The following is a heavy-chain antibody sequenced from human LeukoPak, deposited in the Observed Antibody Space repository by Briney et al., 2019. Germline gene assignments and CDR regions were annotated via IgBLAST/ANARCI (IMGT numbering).Heavy chain of an antibody. J-gene: IGHJ4*02. CDR3: AKGYYGSGSYGWFDY. Sequence: LSGGSLRLSCTASEFTFGDYAMSWFRQAPGKGLEWVSSISVSGDRTYYADSVKGRFTISRDNSKNTLFLQMNSLRAEDTAVYYCAKGYYGSGSYGWFDYWGQGTLVTVSS. V-gene: IGHV3-23*01. CDR1: EFTFGDYA. D-gene: IGHD3-10*01. CDR2: ISVSGDRT.